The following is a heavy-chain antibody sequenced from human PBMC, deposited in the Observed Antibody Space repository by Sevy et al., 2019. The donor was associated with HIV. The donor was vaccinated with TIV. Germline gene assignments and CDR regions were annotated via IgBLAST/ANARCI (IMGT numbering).Heavy chain of an antibody. CDR1: GGSISSYY. D-gene: IGHD3-10*01. J-gene: IGHJ3*02. Sequence: SETLSLTCTVSGGSISSYYWSWIRQPPGKGLEWIGYIYYSGSTNYNPSLKSRITISVDTSKNQYSVKLSSVTAADTAVYYCARVKGYGEGAFDIWGQGTMVTVSS. CDR2: IYYSGST. CDR3: ARVKGYGEGAFDI. V-gene: IGHV4-59*01.